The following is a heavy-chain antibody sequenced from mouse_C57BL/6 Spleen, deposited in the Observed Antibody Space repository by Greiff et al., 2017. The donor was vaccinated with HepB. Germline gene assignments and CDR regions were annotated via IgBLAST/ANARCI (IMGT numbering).Heavy chain of an antibody. V-gene: IGHV1-50*01. CDR2: IDPSDSYT. D-gene: IGHD1-1*01. CDR1: GYTFTSYW. J-gene: IGHJ3*01. Sequence: VQLQQSGAELVKPGASVKLSCKASGYTFTSYWMQWVKQRPGQGLEWIGEIDPSDSYTNYNQKFKGKATLTVDTSSSTAYMQLSSLTSEDSAVYYCARSVSGSSYGWFAYWGQGTLVTVSA. CDR3: ARSVSGSSYGWFAY.